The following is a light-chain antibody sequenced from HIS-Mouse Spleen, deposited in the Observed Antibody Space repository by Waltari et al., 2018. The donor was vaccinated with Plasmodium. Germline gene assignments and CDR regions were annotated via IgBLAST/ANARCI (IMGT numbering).Light chain of an antibody. CDR1: QGISSY. V-gene: IGKV1-8*01. J-gene: IGKJ2*01. CDR3: HQYYSYPYP. CDR2: DAS. Sequence: AIRMTQSPSSFSASTGDRVTITCRASQGISSYLAWYQQKPGQAPKLLIYDASSFQSGVPLRVSGKGYGTDLTLSISCLQSEDFATDYCHQYYSYPYPFGQGTKQEI.